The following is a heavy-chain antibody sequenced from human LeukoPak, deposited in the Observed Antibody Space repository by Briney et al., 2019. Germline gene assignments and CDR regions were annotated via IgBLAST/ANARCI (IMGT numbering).Heavy chain of an antibody. D-gene: IGHD3-3*01. CDR3: AREKYDDFWSGYKRYYYYYMDV. CDR2: INHSGST. J-gene: IGHJ6*03. Sequence: SETLSLTCAVYGGSFSGYYWSWIRQPPGKGLEWIGEINHSGSTNYNPSLKSRVTISVDTSKNQFSLKLSSVTAADTAVYYCAREKYDDFWSGYKRYYYYYMDVWGKGTTVTVSS. V-gene: IGHV4-34*01. CDR1: GGSFSGYY.